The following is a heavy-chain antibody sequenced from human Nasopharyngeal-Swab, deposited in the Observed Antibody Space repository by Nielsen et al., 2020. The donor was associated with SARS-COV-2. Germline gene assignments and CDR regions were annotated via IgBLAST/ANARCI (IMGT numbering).Heavy chain of an antibody. D-gene: IGHD3-16*02. Sequence: ASVLVSCKASCYTFINHDINWLRQSTGQGLEWMGWMSPNSGNTGYAPKFQGRVTMTRNTSTSTAYLGLSSLRSEDTAVYYCARNPVDYDYVWGSYRYRTFDYWGQGTLVTVSS. J-gene: IGHJ4*02. V-gene: IGHV1-8*01. CDR1: CYTFINHD. CDR2: MSPNSGNT. CDR3: ARNPVDYDYVWGSYRYRTFDY.